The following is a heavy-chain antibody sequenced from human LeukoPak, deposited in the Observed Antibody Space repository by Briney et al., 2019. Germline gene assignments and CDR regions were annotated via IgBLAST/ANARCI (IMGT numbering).Heavy chain of an antibody. CDR1: GFTFSSYA. V-gene: IGHV3-23*01. Sequence: GGSLRLSCAASGFTFSSYAMSWVRQAPGKGLEWVSAISGSGGSTYYADSVKGRFTISRDNSKNTLYLQMNSLRAEDTAVYHCAKFNDYGDKTSDFDYWGQGTLVTVSS. D-gene: IGHD4-17*01. J-gene: IGHJ4*02. CDR2: ISGSGGST. CDR3: AKFNDYGDKTSDFDY.